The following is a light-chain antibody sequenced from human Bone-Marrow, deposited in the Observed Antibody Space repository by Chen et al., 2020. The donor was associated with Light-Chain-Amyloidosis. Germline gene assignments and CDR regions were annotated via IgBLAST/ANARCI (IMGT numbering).Light chain of an antibody. Sequence: QSVLTQPPSVSGAPGQRVTISCTGSSSNIGAGYDVHWYQKLPGTAHKLLIYGNSNRPSGAPDRFSGSKSGTSASLAITGLQAEDEADYYCQSYDSSLSGSHVVFGGGTKLTVL. CDR3: QSYDSSLSGSHVV. J-gene: IGLJ2*01. V-gene: IGLV1-40*01. CDR1: SSNIGAGYD. CDR2: GNS.